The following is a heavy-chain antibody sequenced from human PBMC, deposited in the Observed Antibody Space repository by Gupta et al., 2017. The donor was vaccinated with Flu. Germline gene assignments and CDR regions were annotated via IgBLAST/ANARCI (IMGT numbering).Heavy chain of an antibody. D-gene: IGHD2-15*01. J-gene: IGHJ2*01. CDR3: ARTPSIAGWFFDL. Sequence: FTDYYIHGVRQAPGQGPEWMAWINPYSGSTFYAQKFQGRLTLSTDASIHTAYMDLTSLSSDDTAVYFCARTPSIAGWFFDLWGRGTLVTVSS. V-gene: IGHV1-2*02. CDR1: FTDYY. CDR2: INPYSGST.